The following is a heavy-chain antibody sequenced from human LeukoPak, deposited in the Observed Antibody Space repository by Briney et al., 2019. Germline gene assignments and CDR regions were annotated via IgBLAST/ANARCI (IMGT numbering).Heavy chain of an antibody. CDR1: GGSFSGYY. V-gene: IGHV4-34*01. J-gene: IGHJ4*02. D-gene: IGHD7-27*01. Sequence: SETLSLTCAVYGGSFSGYYWSWIRQPPGKGLEWIGEINHSGSTNYNPSLKSRVTISVDTTKNQFSLKLSSVTAADTAVYYCARAPRSWGFDYWGQGTLVTVSS. CDR2: INHSGST. CDR3: ARAPRSWGFDY.